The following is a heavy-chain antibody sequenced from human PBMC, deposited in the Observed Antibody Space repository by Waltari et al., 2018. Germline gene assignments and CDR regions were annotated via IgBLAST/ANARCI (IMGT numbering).Heavy chain of an antibody. CDR1: GGSFSGYY. D-gene: IGHD5-12*01. CDR2: INHSGST. CDR3: ARARPGGWLRPYFDY. V-gene: IGHV4-34*01. Sequence: QVQLQQWGAGLLKPSETLSLTCAVYGGSFSGYYWSWIRQPPGKGLEWIGEINHSGSTNYHPSLKSRVTISVDTSKNQFSLKLSSVTAADTAVYYCARARPGGWLRPYFDYWGQGTLVTVSS. J-gene: IGHJ4*02.